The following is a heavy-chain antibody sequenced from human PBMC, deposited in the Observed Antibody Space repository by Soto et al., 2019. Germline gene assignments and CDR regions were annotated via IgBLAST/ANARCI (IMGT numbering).Heavy chain of an antibody. CDR3: ARGPSTVATWLDY. V-gene: IGHV3-64*02. J-gene: IGHJ4*02. CDR2: ISDNGGTT. Sequence: EVQLVESGEGLVQPGGSLSPSCPASGLPLGTYAMPWVRQPPGKGLEYVSAISDNGGTTYYADSVKGRFTISRDNSKNTLYIQMGSLRAEDMAVYYCARGPSTVATWLDYWGQGTLVTVSS. D-gene: IGHD4-17*01. CDR1: GLPLGTYA.